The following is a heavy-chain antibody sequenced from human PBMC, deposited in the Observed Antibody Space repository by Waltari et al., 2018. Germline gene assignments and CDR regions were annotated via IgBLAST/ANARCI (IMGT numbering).Heavy chain of an antibody. D-gene: IGHD6-6*01. CDR2: IWFDGSKK. CDR3: ARVIRGSSDAFDI. CDR1: GFSFSTYG. Sequence: QVQLVESGGEVVQPGRSLRLSCAASGFSFSTYGRHWVRQAQGKGLEWVALIWFDGSKKYYADSVKGRFTISRENSKNTLYLQMSSLRVEDTALYYCARVIRGSSDAFDIWGQGTVVTVSS. J-gene: IGHJ3*02. V-gene: IGHV3-33*01.